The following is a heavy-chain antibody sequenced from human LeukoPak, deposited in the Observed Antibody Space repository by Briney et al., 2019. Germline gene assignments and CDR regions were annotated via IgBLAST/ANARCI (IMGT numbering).Heavy chain of an antibody. CDR3: AKEFTSYSSGWFFQH. J-gene: IGHJ1*01. Sequence: GGSLRLSCAASGFTFSSYWMSWVRQAPGKGLEWVGQIKEDGSEKYSVDSVTGRFTISRDNAKNALYLQMNSLRAEDTAVYYCAKEFTSYSSGWFFQHGGQGTLVTVSS. CDR2: IKEDGSEK. D-gene: IGHD6-13*01. CDR1: GFTFSSYW. V-gene: IGHV3-7*01.